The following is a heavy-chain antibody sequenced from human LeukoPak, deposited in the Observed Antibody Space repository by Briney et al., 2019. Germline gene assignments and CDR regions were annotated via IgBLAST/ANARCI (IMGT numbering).Heavy chain of an antibody. D-gene: IGHD2-21*01. J-gene: IGHJ4*02. CDR3: ARLWRGY. CDR2: IKSDGTT. V-gene: IGHV3-53*01. CDR1: GLKVSSNH. Sequence: GGSLRLSCAASGLKVSSNHMSWVRQAPGKGLEWVSLIKSDGTTEYADSVKGRFTISRDNSKNTLFLQMNSLRVEDTAVYYCARLWRGYCGRGTPVTVSS.